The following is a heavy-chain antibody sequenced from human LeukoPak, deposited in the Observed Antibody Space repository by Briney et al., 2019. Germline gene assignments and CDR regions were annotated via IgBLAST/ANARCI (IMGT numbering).Heavy chain of an antibody. CDR1: GDSISGSNYH. J-gene: IGHJ4*02. V-gene: IGHV4-39*07. D-gene: IGHD3-22*01. CDR2: VHHTGRA. Sequence: SETLSLTCTVSGDSISGSNYHWGWIRQPPGKGLEWLGTVHHTGRAFYNPSLRGRTTVSVDTSKNEFSLKLTSVTAADTAVYYCARGGSSGYYLFDYWGQGTLVTVSS. CDR3: ARGGSSGYYLFDY.